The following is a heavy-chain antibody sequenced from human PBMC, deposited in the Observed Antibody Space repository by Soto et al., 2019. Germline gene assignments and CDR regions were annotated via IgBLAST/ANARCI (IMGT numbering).Heavy chain of an antibody. CDR3: ATSVILVRKTVY. CDR2: ISHDEKNK. D-gene: IGHD3-22*01. CDR1: GFTFMSYA. V-gene: IGHV3-30*04. Sequence: QVQLVESGGGVVQPGRSLRLSCAASGFTFMSYAMHWVRQAPAKGLEWVALISHDEKNKYYAESVKGRFSISRDNSKNTLFLQMDSLRAEDTAMYYCATSVILVRKTVYWGQGTLVTVSS. J-gene: IGHJ4*02.